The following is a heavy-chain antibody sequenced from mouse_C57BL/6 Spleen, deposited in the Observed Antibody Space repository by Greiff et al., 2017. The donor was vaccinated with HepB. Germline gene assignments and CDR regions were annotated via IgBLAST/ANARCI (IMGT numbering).Heavy chain of an antibody. J-gene: IGHJ2*01. CDR2: ISDGGSYT. V-gene: IGHV5-4*01. Sequence: EVQRVESGGGLVKPGGSLKLSCAASGFTFSSYAMSWVRQTPEKRLEWVATISDGGSYTYYPDNVKGRFTISRDNAKNNLYLQMSHLKSEDTAMYYCARGSNYFFFDYWGQGTTLTVSS. D-gene: IGHD2-5*01. CDR1: GFTFSSYA. CDR3: ARGSNYFFFDY.